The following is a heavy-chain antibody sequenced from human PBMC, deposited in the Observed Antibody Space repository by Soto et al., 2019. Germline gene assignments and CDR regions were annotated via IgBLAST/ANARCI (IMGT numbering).Heavy chain of an antibody. CDR3: ASSLRLGPFDI. Sequence: GGSLRLSCAASGFTFSSYGMHWVRQAPGKGLEWVAVIWDDGSNKYYADSVKGRFTISRDNSKNTLYLQMNSLSAEDTAVYYCASSLRLGPFDIWGQGTMVTVSS. CDR1: GFTFSSYG. D-gene: IGHD3-16*01. CDR2: IWDDGSNK. J-gene: IGHJ3*02. V-gene: IGHV3-33*08.